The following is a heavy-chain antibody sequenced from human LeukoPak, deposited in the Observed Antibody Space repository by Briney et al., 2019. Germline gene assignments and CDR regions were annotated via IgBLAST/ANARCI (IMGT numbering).Heavy chain of an antibody. J-gene: IGHJ4*02. CDR1: GGSISSGVYY. V-gene: IGHV4-31*03. Sequence: SQTLSLTCPVSGGSISSGVYYWSWIRQHPGKGLEWIGYIYYSGSTYYNPSLKSRVTISVDTSKNQFSLKLSSVTAADTAVYYCAREGGPYRPLDYSGQGTLVTVSS. CDR2: IYYSGST. CDR3: AREGGPYRPLDY.